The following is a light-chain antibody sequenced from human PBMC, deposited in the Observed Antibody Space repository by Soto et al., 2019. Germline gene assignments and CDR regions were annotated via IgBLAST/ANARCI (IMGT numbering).Light chain of an antibody. CDR2: RNN. CDR1: SSNIGSNY. Sequence: QSVLTQPPPASGTPGQRVTISCSGSSSNIGSNYVYWYQQLPGTAPKLLIYRNNQRPSGVPDRFSGSKSGTSASLAISGLRSEDEADYYCAAWDDSLSGPRVVFGGGTKLTVL. CDR3: AAWDDSLSGPRVV. J-gene: IGLJ2*01. V-gene: IGLV1-47*01.